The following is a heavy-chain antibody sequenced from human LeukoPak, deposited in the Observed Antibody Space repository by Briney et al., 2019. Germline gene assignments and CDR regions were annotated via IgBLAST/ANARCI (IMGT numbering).Heavy chain of an antibody. D-gene: IGHD2-2*01. CDR3: TRVYCSSTSCSLDY. CDR1: GFTFGDYA. J-gene: IGHJ4*02. CDR2: IRSKAYGGTT. Sequence: GGSLRLSCTASGFTFGDYAMSWVRQAPGKGLEWVGFIRSKAYGGTTEYAASVKGRFTISRDDPKSIAYLQMNSLKTEDTSVYYCTRVYCSSTSCSLDYWGQGTLVTVSS. V-gene: IGHV3-49*04.